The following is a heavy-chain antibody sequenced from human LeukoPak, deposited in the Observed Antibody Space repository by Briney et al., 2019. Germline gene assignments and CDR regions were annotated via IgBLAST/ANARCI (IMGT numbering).Heavy chain of an antibody. CDR1: GGSISSYY. Sequence: SETLSLTCTVSGGSISSYYWSWIRQPPGKGLESIGYIYYSGSTNYNPSLKSRVTISVDTSKNQFSLKLSSVTAADTAVYYCASGYSYGFYYYYYMDVWGKGTTVTVSS. CDR2: IYYSGST. CDR3: ASGYSYGFYYYYYMDV. J-gene: IGHJ6*03. D-gene: IGHD5-18*01. V-gene: IGHV4-59*01.